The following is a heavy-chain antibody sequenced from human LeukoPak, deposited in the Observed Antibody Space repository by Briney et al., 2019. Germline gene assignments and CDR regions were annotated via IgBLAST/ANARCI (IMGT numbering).Heavy chain of an antibody. CDR2: IYYSGST. Sequence: SETLSLTCTVSGGSISSYYWSWIRQPPGKGLEWIGYIYYSGSTNYNPSLKSRVTISVDTSKNQFSLKLSSVTAADTAVYYRARNKYYYDSSGYYYYYYMDVWGKGTTVTVS. CDR1: GGSISSYY. J-gene: IGHJ6*03. CDR3: ARNKYYYDSSGYYYYYYMDV. V-gene: IGHV4-59*01. D-gene: IGHD3-22*01.